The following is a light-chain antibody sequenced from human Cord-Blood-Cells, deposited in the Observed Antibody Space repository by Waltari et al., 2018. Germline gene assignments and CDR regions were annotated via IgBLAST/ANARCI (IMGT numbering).Light chain of an antibody. CDR1: ESISSY. V-gene: IGKV1-39*01. Sequence: DIQMTPSPSSLSASVGDRVPITCPASESISSYLNWYQQKPGKTPKLLIYAASSLQSGVPSRFSGSGSGTDFTLTISSLQPEDFATYYCQQSYSTPFTFGPGTKVDIK. CDR2: AAS. CDR3: QQSYSTPFT. J-gene: IGKJ3*01.